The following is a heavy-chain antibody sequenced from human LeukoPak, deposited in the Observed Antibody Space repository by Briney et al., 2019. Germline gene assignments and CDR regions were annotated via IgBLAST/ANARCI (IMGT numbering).Heavy chain of an antibody. J-gene: IGHJ4*01. CDR3: ARVSAAAGRSFDY. Sequence: GGSLRLSCAASGLIFSSYSMNWVRQAPGKGLEWVSYISSSGSTIYYADSVKGRFTISRDNAKNSLYLQMNSLRAEDTAVYYCARVSAAAGRSFDYWGQGTLVTVSS. CDR2: ISSSGSTI. CDR1: GLIFSSYS. D-gene: IGHD6-13*01. V-gene: IGHV3-48*04.